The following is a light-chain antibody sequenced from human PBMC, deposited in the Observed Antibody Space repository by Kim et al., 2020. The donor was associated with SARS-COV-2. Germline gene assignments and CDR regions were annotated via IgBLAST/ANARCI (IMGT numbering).Light chain of an antibody. Sequence: LSASVGDRITITCRASQNINNVLVWYQKKPGRAPKLLIYGASSLQSGVPTRFTGRGSGTEFSLTISSLQPDDFATYYCQQYFSLSTFGQGTKLEI. CDR1: QNINNV. V-gene: IGKV1-5*03. CDR3: QQYFSLST. CDR2: GAS. J-gene: IGKJ2*01.